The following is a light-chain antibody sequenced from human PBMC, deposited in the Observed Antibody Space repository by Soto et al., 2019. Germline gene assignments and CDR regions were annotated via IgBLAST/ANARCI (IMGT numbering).Light chain of an antibody. J-gene: IGKJ5*01. CDR2: DAS. V-gene: IGKV3-11*01. Sequence: EIVLTQSPATLSLSPGERATLSCRASQGVSSYLAWYQQNPGQAPRLLIYDASNRATGIPARFSGSGSGTDFTRTISSLEPEDFAVYFCQQRGSWPLITFGQGTRLEIK. CDR1: QGVSSY. CDR3: QQRGSWPLIT.